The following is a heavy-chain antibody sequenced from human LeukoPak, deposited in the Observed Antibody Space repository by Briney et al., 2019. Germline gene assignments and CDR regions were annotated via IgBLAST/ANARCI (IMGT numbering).Heavy chain of an antibody. J-gene: IGHJ4*02. CDR1: GGSISSYY. V-gene: IGHV4-4*07. CDR3: ALRGYCSGNNCYSDY. Sequence: PSETLSLTCTVSGGSISSYYWSWIRQPAGKGLEWIGRVYTSGSTNYNPSLKSRVTMSVDTSKNQVSLKLNSVTAADTAVYYCALRGYCSGNNCYSDYWGQGTLVTVSS. CDR2: VYTSGST. D-gene: IGHD2-15*01.